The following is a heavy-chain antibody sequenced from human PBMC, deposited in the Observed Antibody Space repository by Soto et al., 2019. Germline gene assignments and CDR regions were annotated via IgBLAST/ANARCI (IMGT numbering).Heavy chain of an antibody. V-gene: IGHV3-74*01. D-gene: IGHD2-15*01. CDR2: INTDGSST. Sequence: LRLSCAASGFTFTNHWMHWVRQVPGKGLVWVSRINTDGSSTTYADSVKGRFTISRDNAKNTVYLQMNSLRAEDTAVYYCARDYSGWFDPWGQGTLVTVSS. J-gene: IGHJ5*02. CDR1: GFTFTNHW. CDR3: ARDYSGWFDP.